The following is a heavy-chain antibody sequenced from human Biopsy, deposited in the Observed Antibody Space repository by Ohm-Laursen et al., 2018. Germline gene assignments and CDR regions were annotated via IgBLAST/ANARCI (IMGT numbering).Heavy chain of an antibody. J-gene: IGHJ5*02. CDR2: MNPDSGNT. D-gene: IGHD3-10*01. CDR1: GYTFINYG. CDR3: ARADPPLFYYGSGSSNWFDP. V-gene: IGHV1-8*02. Sequence: VASVKVSCKASGYTFINYGFSWVRQALGQGLEWMGWMNPDSGNTGYAQNFQGRVTMTRNTSISTAYMELSSLRSEDTAVYFCARADPPLFYYGSGSSNWFDPWGQGTLVTVSS.